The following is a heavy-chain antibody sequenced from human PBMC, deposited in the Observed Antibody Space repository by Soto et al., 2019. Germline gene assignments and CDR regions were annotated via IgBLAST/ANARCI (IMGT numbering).Heavy chain of an antibody. D-gene: IGHD3-16*01. CDR3: ARWDDYVWGSYDPFDY. V-gene: IGHV1-69*02. J-gene: IGHJ4*02. Sequence: QVQLVQSGAEVKKPGSSVKVSCKASGGTFSSYTISWVRQAPGQRLEWMGRIIPILGIANYAQKFQGRVTITADKSTSTAYMELSSLRSEDTAVYYCARWDDYVWGSYDPFDYWGQGTPVTVSS. CDR2: IIPILGIA. CDR1: GGTFSSYT.